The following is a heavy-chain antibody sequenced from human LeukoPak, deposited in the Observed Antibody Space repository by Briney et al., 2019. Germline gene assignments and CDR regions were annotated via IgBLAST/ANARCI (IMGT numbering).Heavy chain of an antibody. Sequence: ASVKVSCKASGYTFTGYYMHWMRQAPGQGLEWMGWVNPNSGGTNYAQKFQGWVTMTRDTSISTAYMELSRLRSDDTAVYYCARDRGSPDRTTGRSYGMDVWGKGTTVTVSS. D-gene: IGHD1-1*01. CDR2: VNPNSGGT. CDR1: GYTFTGYY. J-gene: IGHJ6*04. V-gene: IGHV1-2*04. CDR3: ARDRGSPDRTTGRSYGMDV.